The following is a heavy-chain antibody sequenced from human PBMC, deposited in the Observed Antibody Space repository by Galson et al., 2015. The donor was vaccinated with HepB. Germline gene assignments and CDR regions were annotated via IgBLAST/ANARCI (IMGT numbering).Heavy chain of an antibody. Sequence: SLRLSCAAPGFAFSNYGMHWVRQAPGKGLEWVAVISYDGSNKYYADSVRGRFTISRDNSKNTLYLQMNSLRAEDTAVYYCAKDLMALEYCSSTSCPMGYELAEYWGQGTLVTVSS. J-gene: IGHJ4*02. D-gene: IGHD2-2*01. CDR3: AKDLMALEYCSSTSCPMGYELAEY. CDR1: GFAFSNYG. V-gene: IGHV3-30*18. CDR2: ISYDGSNK.